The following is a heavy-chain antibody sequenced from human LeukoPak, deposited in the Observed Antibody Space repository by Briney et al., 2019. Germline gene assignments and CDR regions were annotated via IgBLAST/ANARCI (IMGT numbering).Heavy chain of an antibody. CDR1: GYTFTGYY. J-gene: IGHJ4*02. CDR2: INPNSGGT. D-gene: IGHD3-10*01. CDR3: AREEVSYYYGSGSYEN. V-gene: IGHV1-2*02. Sequence: ASVKVSCKASGYTFTGYYMHWVRQAPGQGLEWMGWINPNSGGTNYAQKFQGRVTMTRDTSISTAYMELSRLRSDDTAVYYCAREEVSYYYGSGSYENWGQGTLVTVSS.